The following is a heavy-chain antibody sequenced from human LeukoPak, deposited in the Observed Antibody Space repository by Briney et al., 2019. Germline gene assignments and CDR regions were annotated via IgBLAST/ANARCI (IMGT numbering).Heavy chain of an antibody. CDR2: IYTSGST. CDR1: GGTISSYY. CDR3: ARGHYDFWSGPESYYYYYMDV. Sequence: PSETLSLTCTVSGGTISSYYWSWIRQPAGKGLEWIGRIYTSGSTNYNPSLKSRVTTSVDTHKNQFSLKLSSVTAADTAVYYCARGHYDFWSGPESYYYYYMDVWGKGTTVTASS. J-gene: IGHJ6*03. V-gene: IGHV4-4*07. D-gene: IGHD3-3*01.